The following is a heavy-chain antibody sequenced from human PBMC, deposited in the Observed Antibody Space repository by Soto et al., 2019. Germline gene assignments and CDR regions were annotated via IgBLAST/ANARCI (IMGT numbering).Heavy chain of an antibody. Sequence: GGSLRLSCAASGFTFSSYGMHWVRQAPGKGLEWVAVIWYDGCYKYYADSVKGRFTISRDNSKNTLYLQMNSLRAEDTAVYYCARQLWFGESLNHPINYYYYYGMDVWGQGTTVTVSS. CDR1: GFTFSSYG. J-gene: IGHJ6*02. D-gene: IGHD3-10*01. V-gene: IGHV3-33*01. CDR3: ARQLWFGESLNHPINYYYYYGMDV. CDR2: IWYDGCYK.